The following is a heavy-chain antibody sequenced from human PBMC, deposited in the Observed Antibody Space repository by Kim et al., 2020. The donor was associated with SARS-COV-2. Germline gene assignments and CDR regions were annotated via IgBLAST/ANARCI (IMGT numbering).Heavy chain of an antibody. Sequence: SETLSLTCAVSGGSISSSNWWSWVRQPPGKGLEWIGEIYHSGSTNYNPSLKSRVTISVDKSKNQFSLKLSSVTAADTAVYYCARRGGYYFSRGEYFQHWGQGTLVTVSS. J-gene: IGHJ1*01. CDR1: GGSISSSNW. CDR3: ARRGGYYFSRGEYFQH. V-gene: IGHV4-4*02. D-gene: IGHD3-3*01. CDR2: IYHSGST.